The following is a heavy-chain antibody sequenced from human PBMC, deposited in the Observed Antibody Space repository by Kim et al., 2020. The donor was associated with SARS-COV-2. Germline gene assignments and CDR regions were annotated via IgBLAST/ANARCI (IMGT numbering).Heavy chain of an antibody. CDR1: GFTFSSYS. J-gene: IGHJ6*02. Sequence: GGSLRLSCAASGFTFSSYSMNWVRQAPGKGLEWVSSISSSSSYIYYADSVKGRFTISRDNAKNSLYLQMNSLRAEDTAVYYCARDTIIAVAGSYYYYGMDVWGQGTTVTVSS. CDR3: ARDTIIAVAGSYYYYGMDV. CDR2: ISSSSSYI. D-gene: IGHD6-19*01. V-gene: IGHV3-21*04.